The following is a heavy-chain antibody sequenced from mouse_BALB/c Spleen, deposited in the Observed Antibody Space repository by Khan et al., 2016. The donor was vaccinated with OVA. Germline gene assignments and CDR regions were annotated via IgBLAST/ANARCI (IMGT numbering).Heavy chain of an antibody. CDR2: ISYSGNT. V-gene: IGHV3-2*02. J-gene: IGHJ2*01. Sequence: EVQLQESGPGLVKPSQSLSLTCTVTGYSITSDYAWNWIRQFPGNKLEWLGFISYSGNTNYNPSLKSRISITRDTSKNPFFLQLNSVNTEDTATYYCERICGGDFDYWGQGTTLTVSA. CDR1: GYSITSDYA. CDR3: ERICGGDFDY.